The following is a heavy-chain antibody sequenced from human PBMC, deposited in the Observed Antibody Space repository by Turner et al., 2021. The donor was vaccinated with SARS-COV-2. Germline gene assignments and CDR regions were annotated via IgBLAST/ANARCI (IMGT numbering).Heavy chain of an antibody. CDR3: ARARANHSG. V-gene: IGHV3-7*01. CDR1: GFTFTSYW. J-gene: IGHJ4*02. D-gene: IGHD5-12*01. Sequence: EVQLVESGGGLVQPGGSLRLSCVASGFTFTSYWMTWVRQAPGKGLEWVTNINGGGKCQDYVDTARGRFTISRDNAKNSLYLQMESLGAKDTAVYSCARARANHSGWGQGTLVTVSS. CDR2: INGGGKCQ.